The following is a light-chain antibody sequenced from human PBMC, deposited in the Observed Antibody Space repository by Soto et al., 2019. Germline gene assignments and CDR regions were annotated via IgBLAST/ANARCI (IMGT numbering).Light chain of an antibody. CDR1: QSISNT. CDR3: QQYDHWPPT. J-gene: IGKJ1*01. CDR2: GAS. Sequence: EIVMTQSPATLSVSPGESATLSCRASQSISNTLAWYQQKPGQAPRLLIHGASTRATGVPARFSGRASGTEFARTISNLQSEEFAVDDCQQYDHWPPTFGQGTKVEIK. V-gene: IGKV3-15*01.